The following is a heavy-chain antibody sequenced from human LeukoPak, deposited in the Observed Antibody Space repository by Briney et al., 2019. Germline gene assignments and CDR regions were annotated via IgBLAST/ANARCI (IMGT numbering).Heavy chain of an antibody. CDR3: ARGTAIYYGSGGIAAAVNGD. V-gene: IGHV1-69*13. Sequence: GASVKVSCKASGGTFSSYAISWVRQAPGQGLEWMGGIIPIFGTANYAQKFQGRVTITADESTSTAYMELSSLRSEDTAVYYCARGTAIYYGSGGIAAAVNGDWGQGTLVTVSS. CDR1: GGTFSSYA. CDR2: IIPIFGTA. J-gene: IGHJ4*02. D-gene: IGHD6-13*01.